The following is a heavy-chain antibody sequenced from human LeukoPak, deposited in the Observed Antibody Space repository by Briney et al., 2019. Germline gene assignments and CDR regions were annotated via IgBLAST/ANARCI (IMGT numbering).Heavy chain of an antibody. D-gene: IGHD3-9*01. CDR1: GGSFSGYY. CDR2: INHSGST. Sequence: SETLSPTCAVYGGSFSGYYWSWIRQPPGKGLEWIGEINHSGSTNYNPSLKSRVTISVDTSKNQFSLKLSSVTAADTAVYYCARGRTVRYFDWLLRNDAFDIWGQGTMVTVSS. CDR3: ARGRTVRYFDWLLRNDAFDI. V-gene: IGHV4-34*01. J-gene: IGHJ3*02.